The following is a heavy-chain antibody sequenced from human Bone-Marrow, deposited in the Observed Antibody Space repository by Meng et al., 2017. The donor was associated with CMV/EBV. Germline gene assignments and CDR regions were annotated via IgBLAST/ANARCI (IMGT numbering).Heavy chain of an antibody. J-gene: IGHJ4*02. CDR1: GGSISSSNW. V-gene: IGHV4-4*02. CDR3: ARSYCSSTSCYPAY. D-gene: IGHD2-2*01. CDR2: IYHSGST. Sequence: SETLSLTCAVSGGSISSSNWWSWVRQPPGKGLEWIGEIYHSGSTNYNPSLKSRVTISVDKFKNQFSLKLSSLTDADTAVYYCARSYCSSTSCYPAYWGQGTLVTVSS.